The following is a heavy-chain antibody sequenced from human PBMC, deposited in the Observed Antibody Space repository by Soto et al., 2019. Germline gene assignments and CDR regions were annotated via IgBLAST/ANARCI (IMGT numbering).Heavy chain of an antibody. CDR1: GYTFTNYH. J-gene: IGHJ4*02. D-gene: IGHD6-19*01. V-gene: IGHV1-46*01. Sequence: QVQVVQSGAAVKKPGASVKVSCKTSGYTFTNYHVHWVRQAPGQGLEWMGAINPNGGSTTYAQHLQCRVTMTSDSSTSTVYMEMGSLRSDDSAVYYCALPKNTLGWYNFWGQGTLVTVS. CDR3: ALPKNTLGWYNF. CDR2: INPNGGST.